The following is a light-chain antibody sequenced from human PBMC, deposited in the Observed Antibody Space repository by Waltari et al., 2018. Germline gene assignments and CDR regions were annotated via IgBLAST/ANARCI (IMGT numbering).Light chain of an antibody. CDR1: NLGSTR. CDR2: YDS. CDR3: LVWHSTTDHHGV. Sequence: SYVVTQSPSVSVAPGATARITCGGDNLGSTRVHWYQQRPGQAPVLVIPYDSDRPSGIPERFSGSDSGNTATLTISWVEADDEADYYCLVWHSTTDHHGVFGGGTKLTVL. V-gene: IGLV3-21*04. J-gene: IGLJ2*01.